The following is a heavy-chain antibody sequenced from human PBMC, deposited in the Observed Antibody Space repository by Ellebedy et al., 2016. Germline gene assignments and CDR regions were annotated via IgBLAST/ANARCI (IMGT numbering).Heavy chain of an antibody. Sequence: GESLKISXAASGFTFSNYAMHWVRQAPGKGLEWVAVMSYDGSNKHYGDSVKGRFTISRDNSKNTVYLQMNSLRAEDTAVYYCARETRGYAGIFDYWGQGALVTVSS. CDR1: GFTFSNYA. D-gene: IGHD2-2*01. V-gene: IGHV3-30-3*01. CDR3: ARETRGYAGIFDY. J-gene: IGHJ4*02. CDR2: MSYDGSNK.